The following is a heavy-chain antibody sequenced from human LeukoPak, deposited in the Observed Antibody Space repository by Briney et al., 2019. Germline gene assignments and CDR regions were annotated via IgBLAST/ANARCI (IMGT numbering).Heavy chain of an antibody. V-gene: IGHV1-8*01. Sequence: ASVKVSCKASGYTFTSYDINWVRQATGQGLEWMGWMNPNSGNTGYAQKFQGRVTMTRNTSISTAYMVLSSLRSEDTDVYYCASTQGGSSWYYYYYGMDVWGQGTTVTVSS. CDR1: GYTFTSYD. CDR2: MNPNSGNT. J-gene: IGHJ6*02. D-gene: IGHD6-13*01. CDR3: ASTQGGSSWYYYYYGMDV.